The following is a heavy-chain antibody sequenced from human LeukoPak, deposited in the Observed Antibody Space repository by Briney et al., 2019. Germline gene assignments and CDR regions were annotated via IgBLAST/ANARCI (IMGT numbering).Heavy chain of an antibody. CDR3: ARSNPTVTTNYYYGMDV. V-gene: IGHV4-30-2*01. CDR2: IYHSGST. Sequence: PSETLSLTCAVSGGSISSGGYSWSWIRQPPGKGLEWIGYIYHSGSTYYNPSLKSRVTISVDRSKNQFSLKLSSATAADTAVYYCARSNPTVTTNYYYGMDVWGQGTTVTVSS. J-gene: IGHJ6*02. D-gene: IGHD4-17*01. CDR1: GGSISSGGYS.